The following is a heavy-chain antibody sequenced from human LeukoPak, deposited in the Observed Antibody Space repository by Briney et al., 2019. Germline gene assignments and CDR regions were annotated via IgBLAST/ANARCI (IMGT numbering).Heavy chain of an antibody. CDR1: GFTFSSYA. J-gene: IGHJ4*02. CDR2: ILYDGSNK. V-gene: IGHV3-30-3*01. D-gene: IGHD6-25*01. CDR3: ARDSGSLTSFDY. Sequence: GGSLRLSCAASGFTFSSYAMHWVRQAPGKGLEWVAVILYDGSNKYYADSVKGRFTISRDNSKNTLYLQMNSLRAEDTAVYYCARDSGSLTSFDYWGQGTLVTVSS.